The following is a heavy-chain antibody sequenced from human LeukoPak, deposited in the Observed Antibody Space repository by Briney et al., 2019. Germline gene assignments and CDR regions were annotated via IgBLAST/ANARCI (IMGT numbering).Heavy chain of an antibody. D-gene: IGHD3-3*01. CDR3: ARGADYDFWSGYWFDP. V-gene: IGHV4-61*02. CDR1: GGSISSGSYY. Sequence: SQTLSLTCTVAGGSISSGSYYWSWIRQPAGKGLEWIGRMYTSGSTNYNPSLKSRVTISVDMSKNQFSLKLSSVTAADTAVYYCARGADYDFWSGYWFDPWGQGTLVTVSS. J-gene: IGHJ5*02. CDR2: MYTSGST.